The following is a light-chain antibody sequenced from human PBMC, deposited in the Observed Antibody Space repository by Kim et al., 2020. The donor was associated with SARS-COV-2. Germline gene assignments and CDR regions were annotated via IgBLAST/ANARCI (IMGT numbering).Light chain of an antibody. CDR2: DAS. CDR3: QQSNSYWT. CDR1: QSISSW. Sequence: GDRVTITCRASQSISSWLAWYRQKPGKAPKLLIYDASSLESGVPSRFSGSGSGTEFTLTISSLQPDAFATYYCQQSNSYWTFGPGTKV. J-gene: IGKJ1*01. V-gene: IGKV1-5*01.